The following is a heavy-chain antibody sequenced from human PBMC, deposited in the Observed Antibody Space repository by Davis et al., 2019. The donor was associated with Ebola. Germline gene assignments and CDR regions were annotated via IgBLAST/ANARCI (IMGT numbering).Heavy chain of an antibody. CDR2: MNPNSGGT. CDR1: GYTFTSYD. CDR3: ARASKKGGFDP. Sequence: ASVKVSCKASGYTFTSYDINWVRQATGQGLEWMGWMNPNSGGTNYAQKFQGWVTMTRDTSISTAYMELSRLRSDDTAVYYCARASKKGGFDPWGQGTLVTVSS. J-gene: IGHJ5*02. V-gene: IGHV1-2*04.